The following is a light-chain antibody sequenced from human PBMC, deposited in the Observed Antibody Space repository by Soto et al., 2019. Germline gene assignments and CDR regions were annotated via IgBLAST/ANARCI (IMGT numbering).Light chain of an antibody. Sequence: QSALTQPASVSGSPGQSITISCTGTSSDVGSYNLVSWYQQQPGTAQKLMIYKVSKRPSVVSNRFSGSKSGNTAFLTISGLQEEDEDDYYCGSYAGSSIVVFGGGTKLTVL. V-gene: IGLV2-23*02. CDR3: GSYAGSSIVV. CDR1: SSDVGSYNL. J-gene: IGLJ2*01. CDR2: KVS.